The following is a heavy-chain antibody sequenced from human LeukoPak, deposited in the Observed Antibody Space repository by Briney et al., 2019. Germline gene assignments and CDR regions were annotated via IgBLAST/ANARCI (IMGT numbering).Heavy chain of an antibody. CDR2: INPNSGGT. V-gene: IGHV1-2*06. CDR1: GYTFTGYY. J-gene: IGHJ6*03. Sequence: ASVKVSCKASGYTFTGYYMHWVRQAPGQGLEWMGRINPNSGGTNYAQKFQGRVTMTRDTSISTAYMELSRLRSDDTAVYYCAREVVGAVAGARYYYYYYMDVWGKGTTVTVSS. D-gene: IGHD6-19*01. CDR3: AREVVGAVAGARYYYYYYMDV.